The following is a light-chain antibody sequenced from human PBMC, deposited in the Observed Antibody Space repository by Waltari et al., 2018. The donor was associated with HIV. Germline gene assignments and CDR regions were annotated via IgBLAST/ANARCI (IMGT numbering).Light chain of an antibody. V-gene: IGLV2-14*01. CDR3: SSFTTTSTLL. CDR1: RSDVGAYNY. CDR2: EVS. J-gene: IGLJ2*01. Sequence: QSALTQPASVSGSPGQSITLSCTGTRSDVGAYNYVSWYQQTPGTAPKIVIYEVSYRPSGSSNRFSCSKSGNTASLTISGLQTEDEADYYCSSFTTTSTLLFGGGTKVTVL.